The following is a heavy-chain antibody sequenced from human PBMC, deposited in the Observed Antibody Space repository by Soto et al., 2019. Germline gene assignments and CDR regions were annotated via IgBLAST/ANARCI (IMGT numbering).Heavy chain of an antibody. CDR3: VRVVAIPGYPDN. Sequence: QVQLVQSGAEVRQPASSVKVSCKTSGGTFSSYAISWVRQAPGQGLEWMGGIVPIVDTSTYAQKFQGRVTITADESTSTVYMELGSLRSDDTAVYYCVRVVAIPGYPDNWGQVNLVTVSS. CDR1: GGTFSSYA. CDR2: IVPIVDTS. D-gene: IGHD5-12*01. V-gene: IGHV1-69*12. J-gene: IGHJ4*02.